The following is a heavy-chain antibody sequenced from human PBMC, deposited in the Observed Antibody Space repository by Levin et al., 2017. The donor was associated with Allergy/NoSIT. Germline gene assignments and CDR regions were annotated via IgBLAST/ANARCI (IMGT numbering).Heavy chain of an antibody. D-gene: IGHD4-23*01. CDR1: GGSFSGYY. J-gene: IGHJ4*02. V-gene: IGHV4-34*01. CDR2: INHSGST. Sequence: SETLSLTCAVYGGSFSGYYWSWIRQPPGKGLEWIGEINHSGSTNYNPSLKSRVTISVDTSKNQFSLKLSSVTAADTAVYYCARGPRYGGNPDYWGQGTLVTVSS. CDR3: ARGPRYGGNPDY.